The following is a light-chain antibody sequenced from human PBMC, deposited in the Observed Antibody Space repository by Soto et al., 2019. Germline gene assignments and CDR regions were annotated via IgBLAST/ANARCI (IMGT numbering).Light chain of an antibody. CDR2: GAS. CDR1: QSISSY. V-gene: IGKV1-39*01. CDR3: QQSYSTPHT. J-gene: IGKJ2*01. Sequence: DIQMTQSPSSLSASVGDKVTITCRASQSISSYLNWYQQKPGKAPKLLIYGASSLQSGVPSSFGGSGSGTDFTLTISSLQPEDFATYYCQQSYSTPHTFGQGTKLEIK.